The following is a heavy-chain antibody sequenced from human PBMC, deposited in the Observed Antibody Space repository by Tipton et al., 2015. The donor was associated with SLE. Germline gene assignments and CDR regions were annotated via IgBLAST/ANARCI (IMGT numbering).Heavy chain of an antibody. D-gene: IGHD3-3*01. CDR1: GGSISSHY. Sequence: LRLSCTVSGGSISSHYWSWIRQPPGKGLEWIGYIYYSGSTNYNPSPKSRVTISVDTSKNQFSLKLSSVTAADTAVYYCASSLRFLEWLFDYWGQGTLVTVSS. CDR3: ASSLRFLEWLFDY. CDR2: IYYSGST. V-gene: IGHV4-59*11. J-gene: IGHJ4*02.